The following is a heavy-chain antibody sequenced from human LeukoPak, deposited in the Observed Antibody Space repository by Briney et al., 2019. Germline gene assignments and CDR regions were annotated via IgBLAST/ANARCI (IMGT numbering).Heavy chain of an antibody. CDR2: ISGSGGST. CDR3: AKVITMIVVVIEGPFDY. Sequence: PGGSLRLSCAASGFTFSSYAVSWVRQAPGKGLEWVSAISGSGGSTYYADSVKGRFTISRDNSKNTLYLQMNSLRAEDTAVYYCAKVITMIVVVIEGPFDYWGQGTLVTVSS. CDR1: GFTFSSYA. V-gene: IGHV3-23*01. J-gene: IGHJ4*02. D-gene: IGHD3-22*01.